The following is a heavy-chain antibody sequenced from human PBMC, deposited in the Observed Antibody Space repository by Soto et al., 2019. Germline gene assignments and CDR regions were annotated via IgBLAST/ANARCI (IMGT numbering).Heavy chain of an antibody. Sequence: HLVESGGGLVKPGGSLRRSCAASGFTFSSYGMNWVRQAPGKGLEWVSSIDSTGSYIYYADSVKGRLTISRDNARNSLYLHLNSLRTDDTAEYCCATDGAAGSVVGVWGQGTTVTVSS. D-gene: IGHD6-13*01. CDR1: GFTFSSYG. CDR3: ATDGAAGSVVGV. J-gene: IGHJ6*02. CDR2: IDSTGSYI. V-gene: IGHV3-21*01.